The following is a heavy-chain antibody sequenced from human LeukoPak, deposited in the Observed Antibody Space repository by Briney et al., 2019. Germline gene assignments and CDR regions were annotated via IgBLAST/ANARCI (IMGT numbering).Heavy chain of an antibody. V-gene: IGHV3-48*02. CDR1: GFTFSNYV. CDR3: ARDNDWAFHY. D-gene: IGHD3-9*01. CDR2: INHNGEMI. J-gene: IGHJ4*02. Sequence: GGSLRLSCAASGFTFSNYVMSWVRQAPGKGLEWVSYINHNGEMIFYPDFVKGRFTISRDNAKNSLYLQMNSLRDEDTAVYYCARDNDWAFHYWGQGTLVTVSS.